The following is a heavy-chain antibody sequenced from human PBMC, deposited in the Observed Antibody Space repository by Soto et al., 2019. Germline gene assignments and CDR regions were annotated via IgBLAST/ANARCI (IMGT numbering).Heavy chain of an antibody. CDR1: GFTFSSYG. V-gene: IGHV3-30*18. J-gene: IGHJ4*02. CDR3: AKERSSGWYYFDY. CDR2: ISYDGSNK. D-gene: IGHD6-19*01. Sequence: GWSLRLSCAASGFTFSSYGMHWVRQAPGKGLEWDAVISYDGSNKYYADSVKGRFTISRDNSKNTLYLQMNSLRAEDTAVYYCAKERSSGWYYFDYWGQGTLVTVSS.